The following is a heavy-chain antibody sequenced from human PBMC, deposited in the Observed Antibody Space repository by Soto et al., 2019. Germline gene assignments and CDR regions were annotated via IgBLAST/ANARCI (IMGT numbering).Heavy chain of an antibody. CDR3: AKPQAPRYTGDDYGGGDY. J-gene: IGHJ4*02. V-gene: IGHV3-23*01. Sequence: EVQLLESGGGLVQPGGSLRLSCAASGFTFSSYAMTWVRQAPGKGLEWVSSISSGGSTFYADSVKGRFAISRDNSKNPLSLQKDSLKADDTAGYSCAKPQAPRYTGDDYGGGDYWGQGTLVTVSS. CDR1: GFTFSSYA. CDR2: ISSGGST. D-gene: IGHD5-12*01.